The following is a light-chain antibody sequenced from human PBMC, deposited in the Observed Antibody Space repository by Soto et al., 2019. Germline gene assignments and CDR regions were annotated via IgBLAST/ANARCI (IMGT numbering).Light chain of an antibody. V-gene: IGKV1-9*01. CDR1: QGISQY. J-gene: IGKJ4*01. Sequence: DIHLTHSPSLLSASVGDRVTITCRASQGISQYVAWYQQKPGKAPNILIYAASTLHGGVPSRFSGSGSGTDCTLTITSLQAEDVATYYCQQTRAYPSTFGGGTKVDI. CDR2: AAS. CDR3: QQTRAYPST.